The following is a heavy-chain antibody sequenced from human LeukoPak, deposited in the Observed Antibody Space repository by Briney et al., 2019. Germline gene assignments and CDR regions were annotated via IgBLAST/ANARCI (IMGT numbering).Heavy chain of an antibody. CDR2: ISWNSGSI. Sequence: GKSLRLSCAASGFTFDDDAMHWVRQAPGKGLEWVSGISWNSGSIGYTDSVKGRFTISRDNAKNSLYLQMNSLRAEDTALYYCAKGFRAFDIWGQGTMVTVSS. CDR3: AKGFRAFDI. CDR1: GFTFDDDA. V-gene: IGHV3-9*01. J-gene: IGHJ3*02.